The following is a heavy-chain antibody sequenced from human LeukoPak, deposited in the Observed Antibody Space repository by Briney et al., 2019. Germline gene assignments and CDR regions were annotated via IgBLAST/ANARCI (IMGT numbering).Heavy chain of an antibody. CDR1: GFTFSRYW. CDR3: ARAPSEVGGYYPEYFRH. Sequence: PGGSLRLSCEASGFTFSRYWMHWVRQAPGKGLVWVSRIKSDGKTNYADSVKGRFTISRDNAKNTVSLQMSSLRADDTGVYYCARAPSEVGGYYPEYFRHWGQGTLVTVSS. J-gene: IGHJ1*01. CDR2: IKSDGKT. D-gene: IGHD3-3*01. V-gene: IGHV3-74*01.